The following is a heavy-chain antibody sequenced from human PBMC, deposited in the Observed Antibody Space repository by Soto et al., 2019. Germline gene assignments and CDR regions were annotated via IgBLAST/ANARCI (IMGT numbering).Heavy chain of an antibody. J-gene: IGHJ3*02. Sequence: EVQLLESGGGLVQPGGSLRLSCAASGFTFSSYAMSWVRQAPGKGLEWVSAISGSGGSTYYADSVKGRFTISRDNSKNTLYLQMNSLRAEDTAVYYCTTEMRHSNGWYGPFNIWGQGAMITVSS. D-gene: IGHD6-19*01. CDR2: ISGSGGST. V-gene: IGHV3-23*01. CDR1: GFTFSSYA. CDR3: TTEMRHSNGWYGPFNI.